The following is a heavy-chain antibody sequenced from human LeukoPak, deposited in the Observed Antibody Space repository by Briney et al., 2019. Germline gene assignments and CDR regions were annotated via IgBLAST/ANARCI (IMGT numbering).Heavy chain of an antibody. CDR1: GYTFTSYY. Sequence: ASVKVSCKASGYTFTSYYMHWVRQAPGQGLEWMGIINPSGGSTSYAQKFQGRVTMTSDTSTSTVYMELSSLRSEDTAVYYCARYGAYDSSGYYHAFDIWGQGTMVTVSS. D-gene: IGHD3-22*01. CDR2: INPSGGST. J-gene: IGHJ3*02. V-gene: IGHV1-46*01. CDR3: ARYGAYDSSGYYHAFDI.